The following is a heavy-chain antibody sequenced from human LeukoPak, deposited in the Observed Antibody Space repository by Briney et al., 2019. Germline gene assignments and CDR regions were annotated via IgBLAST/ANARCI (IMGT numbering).Heavy chain of an antibody. J-gene: IGHJ4*02. CDR1: GYTFTGYY. Sequence: GASVKVSCKASGYTFTGYYMHWVRQAPGQGLEWMGWINPNSGGTNYAQKFQGRVTMTRDTSISTAYMELSRLRSDDTAVYYCARSYLGGKGTMVDYWGQGTLVTVSS. CDR2: INPNSGGT. V-gene: IGHV1-2*02. CDR3: ARSYLGGKGTMVDY. D-gene: IGHD4-23*01.